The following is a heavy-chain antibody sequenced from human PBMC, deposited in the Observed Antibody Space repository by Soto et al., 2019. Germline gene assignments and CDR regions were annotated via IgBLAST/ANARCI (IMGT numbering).Heavy chain of an antibody. Sequence: LRLSCTASGFTFTYYAFSWVRQAPGKGLEWVSAISANGQGIYYADSVRGRFTISRDNSKNTVFLHMDSLRAEDTAVYYCAKDRDYPRDQFHYWGQGTLVTVSS. CDR3: AKDRDYPRDQFHY. CDR2: ISANGQGI. D-gene: IGHD2-2*01. CDR1: GFTFTYYA. J-gene: IGHJ4*02. V-gene: IGHV3-23*01.